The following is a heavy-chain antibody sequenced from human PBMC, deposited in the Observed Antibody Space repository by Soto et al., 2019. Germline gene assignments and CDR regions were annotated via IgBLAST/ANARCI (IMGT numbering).Heavy chain of an antibody. CDR3: AREEGSGWPYYYYYGMDV. D-gene: IGHD6-19*01. V-gene: IGHV3-7*03. CDR1: GFTFSSYW. Sequence: EVQLVESGGGLVQPGGSLRLSCAASGFTFSSYWMSWVRQAPGKGLEWVANIKQAGSEKYYVDSVKGRFTISRDNAKNSLYLQMNSLRAEDTAVYYCAREEGSGWPYYYYYGMDVWGQGTTVTVSS. CDR2: IKQAGSEK. J-gene: IGHJ6*02.